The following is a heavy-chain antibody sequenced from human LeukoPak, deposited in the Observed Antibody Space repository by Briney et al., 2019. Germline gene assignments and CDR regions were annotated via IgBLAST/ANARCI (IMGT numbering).Heavy chain of an antibody. CDR2: MTISGRTI. V-gene: IGHV3-11*01. CDR1: GFSFSDYY. D-gene: IGHD4-17*01. Sequence: GGSLRLSCAASGFSFSDYYMSWIRQAPGKGLELVSYMTISGRTIYYADSVKGRFTISRDNAKNSLYLQMNSLRAEDTAVYFCARRHDYGDIWGQGTLVTVSS. J-gene: IGHJ4*02. CDR3: ARRHDYGDI.